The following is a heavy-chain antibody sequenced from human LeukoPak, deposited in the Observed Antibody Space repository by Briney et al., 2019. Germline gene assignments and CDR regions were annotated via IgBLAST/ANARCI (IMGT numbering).Heavy chain of an antibody. Sequence: PGGSLRLSCTASGFSFSNHYMRWIRQAPGKGLEWVSAISGSGGSTYYADSVKGRFTISRDNSKNTLYLQMNSLRAEDTAVYYCAKTFGSYRSFFDYWGQGTLVTVSS. CDR3: AKTFGSYRSFFDY. CDR1: GFSFSNHY. CDR2: ISGSGGST. J-gene: IGHJ4*02. V-gene: IGHV3-23*01. D-gene: IGHD3-16*02.